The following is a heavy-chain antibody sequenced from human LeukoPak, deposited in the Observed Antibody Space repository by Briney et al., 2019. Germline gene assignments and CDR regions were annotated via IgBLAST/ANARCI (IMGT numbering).Heavy chain of an antibody. CDR2: INSDGSEG. J-gene: IGHJ3*01. Sequence: GGSLRLSCAASGFTFSTYAMSWSRQAPGKGLEWVASINSDGSEGYYADVVKGRFTISRDNAKNSLYLQINSLRAEDTAVYYCARSSYSSSSSVWGQGTMITVSS. CDR3: ARSSYSSSSSV. D-gene: IGHD6-6*01. V-gene: IGHV3-7*03. CDR1: GFTFSTYA.